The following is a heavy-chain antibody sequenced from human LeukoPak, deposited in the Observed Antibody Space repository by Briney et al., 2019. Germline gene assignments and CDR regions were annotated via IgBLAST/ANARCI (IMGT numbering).Heavy chain of an antibody. Sequence: GGSLRLSCAASGFTFSSYAMHWVRQAPGKGVEWVADISYDGSNKYYADSVKGRFTISRDNSKNTLYLQMNSLRAEDTAVYYCARVGIVGATTRGWFDPWGQGTLVTVSS. CDR1: GFTFSSYA. V-gene: IGHV3-30*01. D-gene: IGHD1-26*01. J-gene: IGHJ5*02. CDR2: ISYDGSNK. CDR3: ARVGIVGATTRGWFDP.